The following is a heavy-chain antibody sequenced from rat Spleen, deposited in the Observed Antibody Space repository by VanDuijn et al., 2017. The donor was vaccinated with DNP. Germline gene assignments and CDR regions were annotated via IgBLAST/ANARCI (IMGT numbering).Heavy chain of an antibody. J-gene: IGHJ2*01. D-gene: IGHD1-9*01. CDR1: GFTFRDYN. Sequence: EVQLVESGADLVQPGGSLKLSCVASGFTFRDYNMAWVRQAPKKGLEWVATITYDRSSTYYRGSVKGRFSVSRDNAENTLYLQMDSLRSEDTAAYYCARHYYGYNYLDYWGQGVMVTVSS. V-gene: IGHV5-7*01. CDR3: ARHYYGYNYLDY. CDR2: ITYDRSST.